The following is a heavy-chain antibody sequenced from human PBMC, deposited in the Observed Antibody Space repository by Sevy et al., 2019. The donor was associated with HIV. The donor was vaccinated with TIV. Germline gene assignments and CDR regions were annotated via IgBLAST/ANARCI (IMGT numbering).Heavy chain of an antibody. CDR1: GFTFTSYA. CDR3: AKDGHYYDSSGDYLGYFDY. V-gene: IGHV3-23*01. CDR2: ISGSARST. Sequence: GGSLRLSCAASGFTFTSYAMSWVRQAPGKGLEWVSAISGSARSTYYADSVKGRFTISRDKSNNTSYLLMNSLRAEDTTVYYCAKDGHYYDSSGDYLGYFDYWGQGTLVTVSS. J-gene: IGHJ4*02. D-gene: IGHD3-22*01.